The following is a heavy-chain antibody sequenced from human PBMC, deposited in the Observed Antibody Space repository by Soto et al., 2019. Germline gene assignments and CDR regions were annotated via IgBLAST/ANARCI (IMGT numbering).Heavy chain of an antibody. CDR3: XXXXXXPGXPDN. V-gene: IGHV1-69*12. J-gene: IGHJ4*02. CDR1: GGTFSSYA. Sequence: QVQLVQSGAEVRQPASSVKVSCKTSGGTFSSYAISWVRQAPGQGLEWMGGIVPIVDTSTYAQKFQGRVTITAXESTSTVYMXLSSLXXDDTAVYXXXXXXXXPGXPDNWGQGTLVTVSS. CDR2: IVPIVDTS.